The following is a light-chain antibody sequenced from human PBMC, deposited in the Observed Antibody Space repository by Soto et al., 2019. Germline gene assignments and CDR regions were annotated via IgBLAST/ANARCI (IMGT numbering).Light chain of an antibody. CDR2: DVS. V-gene: IGLV2-14*01. Sequence: QAVVTQPASVSGSPGQSITISCTGTSSDVGGYNYVSWYQQHPGKAPKLMIYDVSNRPSGVSNRFSGSKSGNTASLTISGLQAEDEADYYCSSYISSSTRVFGGGTKLTVL. CDR1: SSDVGGYNY. J-gene: IGLJ3*02. CDR3: SSYISSSTRV.